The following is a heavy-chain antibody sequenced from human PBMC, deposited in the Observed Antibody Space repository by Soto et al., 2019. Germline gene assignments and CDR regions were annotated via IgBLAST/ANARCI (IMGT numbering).Heavy chain of an antibody. D-gene: IGHD3-3*01. Sequence: SETLSLTCAVSCGSINSSNWWPWVRQTPGQGLECIGEIYPSGTTNYNPSLKTRVTISLDKSTNQFSLRLTSVTAEDTAVYYCAKKGWRFGVVPRGGLAPWRKGSLGTVSS. V-gene: IGHV4-4*02. J-gene: IGHJ5*02. CDR1: CGSINSSNW. CDR2: IYPSGTT. CDR3: AKKGWRFGVVPRGGLAP.